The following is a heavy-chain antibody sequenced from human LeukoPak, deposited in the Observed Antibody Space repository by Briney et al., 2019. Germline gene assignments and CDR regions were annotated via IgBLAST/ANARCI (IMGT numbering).Heavy chain of an antibody. CDR1: GFTFSSYS. CDR3: TRDSTTFRFGY. CDR2: VYSDDIR. D-gene: IGHD4-11*01. Sequence: GGSLRLSCAASGFTFSSYSMNWVRQAPGKGLEWVSIVYSDDIRYYVDSVKGRFSISRDTSRNTLYLQMNSLRADDTAVYYCTRDSTTFRFGYWGQGTLVTVSS. V-gene: IGHV3-53*01. J-gene: IGHJ4*02.